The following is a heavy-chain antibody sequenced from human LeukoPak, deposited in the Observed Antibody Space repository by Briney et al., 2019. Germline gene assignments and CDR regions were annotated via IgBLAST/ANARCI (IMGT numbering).Heavy chain of an antibody. D-gene: IGHD3-10*01. V-gene: IGHV3-48*01. CDR1: GFTFSSHS. J-gene: IGHJ4*02. Sequence: PGGSLRLSCAASGFTFSSHSMNWVRQAPGKGLEWVSYISSSSSTIYYADSVKGRFTISRDNAKNSLYLQMNSLRAEDTAVYYCARERSDYYGSGSYEYWGQGTLVTVSS. CDR3: ARERSDYYGSGSYEY. CDR2: ISSSSSTI.